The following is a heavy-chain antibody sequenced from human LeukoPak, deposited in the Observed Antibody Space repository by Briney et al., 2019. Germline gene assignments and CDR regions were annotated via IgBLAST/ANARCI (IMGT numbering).Heavy chain of an antibody. J-gene: IGHJ4*02. Sequence: GGSLRLSCAASGFTFSSYAMSWVRQAPGKGLEWVSSISSSSNYMYYADSVRGRFTISRDNAKNSLYLQMNSLRAEDTAVYYCARATFWSGYPIDYWGQGTLVTVSS. D-gene: IGHD3-3*01. CDR3: ARATFWSGYPIDY. CDR1: GFTFSSYA. V-gene: IGHV3-21*01. CDR2: ISSSSNYM.